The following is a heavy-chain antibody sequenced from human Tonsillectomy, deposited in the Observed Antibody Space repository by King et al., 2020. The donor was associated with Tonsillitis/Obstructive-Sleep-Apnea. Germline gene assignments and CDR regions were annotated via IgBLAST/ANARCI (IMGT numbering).Heavy chain of an antibody. CDR3: ASLSLDIVVVPAAYFDY. CDR2: ISSSSSYT. Sequence: VQLVESGGGLVKPGGSLRLSFSASGFTFSDYYMSWIPPAPGKGLEWGSYISSSSSYTNYADSVKGRFTISRDNAKNSLYLQMNSLRAEETAVYYCASLSLDIVVVPAAYFDYWGQGTLVTVSS. V-gene: IGHV3-11*05. J-gene: IGHJ4*02. D-gene: IGHD2-2*01. CDR1: GFTFSDYY.